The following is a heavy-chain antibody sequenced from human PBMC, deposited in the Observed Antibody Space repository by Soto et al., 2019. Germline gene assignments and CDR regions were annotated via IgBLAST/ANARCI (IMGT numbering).Heavy chain of an antibody. J-gene: IGHJ4*02. CDR1: GSTFTRYS. CDR2: ISSTTNYI. Sequence: GGSLRLSCAASGSTFTRYSMNWVRQAPGKGLEWVSSISSTTNYIYYGDSMKGRFTISRDNAKNSLYLEMDSLRAEDTAVYYCARESEDLTSNFDYWGQGTLVTVSS. CDR3: ARESEDLTSNFDY. V-gene: IGHV3-21*06.